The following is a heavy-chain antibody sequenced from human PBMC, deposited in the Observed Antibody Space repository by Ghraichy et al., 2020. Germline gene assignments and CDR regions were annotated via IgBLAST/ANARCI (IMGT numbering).Heavy chain of an antibody. CDR3: ARDLKLGYCSSTSCHNENWFDP. CDR2: ISSSSSTI. V-gene: IGHV3-48*04. Sequence: GGSLRLSCAASGFTFSSYSMNWVRQAPGKGLEWVSYISSSSSTIYYADSVKGRFTISRDNAKNSLYLQMNSLRAEDTAVYYCARDLKLGYCSSTSCHNENWFDPWGQGTLVTVSS. J-gene: IGHJ5*02. D-gene: IGHD2-2*01. CDR1: GFTFSSYS.